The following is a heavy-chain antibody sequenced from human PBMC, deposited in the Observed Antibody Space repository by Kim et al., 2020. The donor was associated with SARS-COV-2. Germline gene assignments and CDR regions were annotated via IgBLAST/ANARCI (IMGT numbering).Heavy chain of an antibody. J-gene: IGHJ3*02. CDR2: IIPIFGTA. D-gene: IGHD3-22*01. V-gene: IGHV1-69*13. CDR1: GGTFSSYA. CDR3: ATQPGYYDSSGSTPSAFDI. Sequence: SVKVSCKASGGTFSSYAISWVRQAPGQGLEWMGGIIPIFGTANYAQKFQGRVTITADESTSTAYMELSSLRSEDTAVYYCATQPGYYDSSGSTPSAFDIWGQGTMVTVSS.